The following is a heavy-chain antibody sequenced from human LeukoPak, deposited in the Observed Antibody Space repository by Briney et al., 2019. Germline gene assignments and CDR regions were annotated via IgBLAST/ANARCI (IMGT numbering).Heavy chain of an antibody. CDR1: GYRFTSYW. V-gene: IGHV5-51*01. D-gene: IGHD3-16*01. J-gene: IGHJ4*02. CDR3: ARQYVAGGFDY. Sequence: GESLKISFQGSGYRFTSYWIGWVRQMPGKGLEWMGIIYPGDSDTRYSPSFQGQVTISADKSISTAYLQWSSLKASDTAMYYCARQYVAGGFDYWGQGTLVTVSS. CDR2: IYPGDSDT.